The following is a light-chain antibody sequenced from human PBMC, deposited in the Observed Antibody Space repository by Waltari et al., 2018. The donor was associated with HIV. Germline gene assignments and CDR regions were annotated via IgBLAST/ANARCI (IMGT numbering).Light chain of an antibody. CDR2: AAS. CDR1: QDIRNY. CDR3: QQLNEYPWT. J-gene: IGKJ1*01. Sequence: DIQFTQSPSFLSASVGDRFTITCRASQDIRNYLAWYQKKLGKDPKLLIYAASSLQSGVPSRFSGSGSGTQFTLTINSLQPEDFATYHCQQLNEYPWTFGQGTQVEIK. V-gene: IGKV1-9*01.